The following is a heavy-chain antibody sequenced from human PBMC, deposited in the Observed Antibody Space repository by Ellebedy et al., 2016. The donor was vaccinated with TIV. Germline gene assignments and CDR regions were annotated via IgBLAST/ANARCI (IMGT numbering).Heavy chain of an antibody. Sequence: GESLKISCNGSGYSFTSYWIGWVRQMPGKGMEWKGIIYPGDPDTRYSCSFQGQVTITADKSISTAYLQWSSLKASDTAMYYCARHKSVGASLDYWGQGTLVTVSS. J-gene: IGHJ4*02. CDR1: GYSFTSYW. CDR2: IYPGDPDT. V-gene: IGHV5-51*01. CDR3: ARHKSVGASLDY. D-gene: IGHD1-26*01.